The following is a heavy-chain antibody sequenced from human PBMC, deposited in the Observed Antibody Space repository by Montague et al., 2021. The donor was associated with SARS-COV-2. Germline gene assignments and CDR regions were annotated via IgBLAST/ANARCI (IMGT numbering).Heavy chain of an antibody. CDR2: IYYSGST. J-gene: IGHJ6*03. Sequence: SETLSLTCTVSGGSISSYYWSWIRQPPRKGLELIGYIYYSGSTNSNPSLKSRVTISVDTSKNQFSLKLSSVTAADTAVYSCARGVGAYDCWSGKYYYYYYYMDVWGKGTTVTVSS. V-gene: IGHV4-59*01. CDR3: ARGVGAYDCWSGKYYYYYYYMDV. CDR1: GGSISSYY. D-gene: IGHD3-3*01.